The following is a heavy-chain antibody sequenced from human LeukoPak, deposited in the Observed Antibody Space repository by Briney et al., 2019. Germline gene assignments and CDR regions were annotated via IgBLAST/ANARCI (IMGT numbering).Heavy chain of an antibody. V-gene: IGHV3-9*01. CDR2: IIWNGGRT. CDR3: AREQVEWELLLPDY. D-gene: IGHD1-26*01. J-gene: IGHJ4*02. Sequence: GGSLRLSCAASGFTFDDYAMHWVRQAPGKGLEWVSDIIWNGGRTGYADSVKGRFTISRDNSKNTLYLQMNSLRAEDTAVYYCAREQVEWELLLPDYWGQGTLVTVSS. CDR1: GFTFDDYA.